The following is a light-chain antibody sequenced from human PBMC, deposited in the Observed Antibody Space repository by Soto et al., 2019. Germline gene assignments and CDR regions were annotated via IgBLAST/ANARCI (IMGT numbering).Light chain of an antibody. CDR2: GAS. V-gene: IGKV3-20*01. CDR3: QQYGSLPWT. Sequence: EIVLTQSPGTLSLSPGERATLSCRASQSVSSSYLAWYQQKLGQAPRLLIYGASSRATSIPDRFSGSGSGTDFTLTISRLEPEDFAVYYCQQYGSLPWTFGQGTKVEIK. CDR1: QSVSSSY. J-gene: IGKJ1*01.